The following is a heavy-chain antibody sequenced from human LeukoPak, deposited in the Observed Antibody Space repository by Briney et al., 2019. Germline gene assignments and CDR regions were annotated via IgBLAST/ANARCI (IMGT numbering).Heavy chain of an antibody. D-gene: IGHD5-24*01. CDR3: ARLPDSYNAFDI. CDR2: IHSDGSST. CDR1: GFAFRSYW. Sequence: PGGSLRLSCAASGFAFRSYWMHWVRQAPGKGLVWVSRIHSDGSSTNYADSVKGRFTISRDNAKNTLYLQMNSLRAEDTAVYYCARLPDSYNAFDIWGQGTVVTVSS. J-gene: IGHJ3*02. V-gene: IGHV3-74*01.